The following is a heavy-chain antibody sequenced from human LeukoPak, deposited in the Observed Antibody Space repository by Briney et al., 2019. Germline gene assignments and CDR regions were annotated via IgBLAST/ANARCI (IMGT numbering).Heavy chain of an antibody. V-gene: IGHV3-33*06. CDR3: AKGYYYDSSGYSDEDTYYFDY. J-gene: IGHJ4*02. CDR1: GFTFSSYG. D-gene: IGHD3-22*01. CDR2: IWYDGSNK. Sequence: GGSLRLSCAASGFTFSSYGMHWVRQAPGKGLEWVAVIWYDGSNKYYADSVKGRFTISRDNSKNTLYLQMNSLRAEDTAVYYCAKGYYYDSSGYSDEDTYYFDYWGQGTLVTGSS.